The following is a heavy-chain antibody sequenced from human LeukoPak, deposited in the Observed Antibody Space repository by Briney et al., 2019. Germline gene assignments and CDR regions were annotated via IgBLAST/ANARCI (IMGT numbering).Heavy chain of an antibody. CDR3: ARDWYSSSSGVYDY. D-gene: IGHD6-6*01. CDR2: IYYSGST. Sequence: SETLSLTCTVSGGSISSSSYYWGWIRQPPGKGLEWIGSIYYSGSTYYNPSLKSRVTISIDTSKNQFSLKLSSVTAADTAVYYCARDWYSSSSGVYDYWGQGTLVTVSS. V-gene: IGHV4-39*01. J-gene: IGHJ4*02. CDR1: GGSISSSSYY.